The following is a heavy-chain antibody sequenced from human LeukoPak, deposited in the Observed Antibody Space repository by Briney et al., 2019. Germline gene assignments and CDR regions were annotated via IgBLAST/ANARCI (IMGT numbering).Heavy chain of an antibody. J-gene: IGHJ4*02. CDR1: GDSISSYY. CDR3: ATGYSSTWYYFDY. Sequence: PSETLSLTCTVSGDSISSYYWSWIRQPPGKGLEWIGYIYHSGSTNYNPSLKSRVTISADTSKDQFSLRLASVTAADTAVYYCATGYSSTWYYFDYWGQGTLVTVSS. CDR2: IYHSGST. D-gene: IGHD6-13*01. V-gene: IGHV4-59*01.